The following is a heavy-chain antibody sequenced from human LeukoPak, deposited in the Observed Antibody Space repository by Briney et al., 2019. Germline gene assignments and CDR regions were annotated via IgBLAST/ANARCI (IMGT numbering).Heavy chain of an antibody. Sequence: GRSLRLSCAASGFTFDDYAMHWVRHAPGKGLEWVSGISWNSGSIGYADSVKGRFTISRDNAKNSLYLQMNSLRAEDTALYYCAKDYYDSPRGWFDPWGQGTLVTISS. D-gene: IGHD3-22*01. CDR2: ISWNSGSI. CDR3: AKDYYDSPRGWFDP. J-gene: IGHJ5*02. V-gene: IGHV3-9*01. CDR1: GFTFDDYA.